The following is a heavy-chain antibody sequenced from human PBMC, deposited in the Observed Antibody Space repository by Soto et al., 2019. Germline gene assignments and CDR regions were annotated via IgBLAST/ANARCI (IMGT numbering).Heavy chain of an antibody. D-gene: IGHD3-10*01. J-gene: IGHJ5*02. V-gene: IGHV3-7*01. CDR3: ARSKDYYGSFVFEP. CDR1: GFTFSSYW. Sequence: GGSLRLSCAASGFTFSSYWMSWVRQAPGKGLEWVANIKQDGSEKYYVDSVKGRFTISRDNAKNSLYLQMNSLRAEDTAVYYCARSKDYYGSFVFEPWGQGTLVTVSS. CDR2: IKQDGSEK.